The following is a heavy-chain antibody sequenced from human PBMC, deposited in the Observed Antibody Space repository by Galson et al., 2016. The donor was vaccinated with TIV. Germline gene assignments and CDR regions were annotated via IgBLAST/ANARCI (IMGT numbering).Heavy chain of an antibody. CDR3: AKIGYCYSSTDCYAYDAFHI. CDR1: GYRFTTSW. J-gene: IGHJ3*02. D-gene: IGHD2-2*01. Sequence: QSGAEVKKPGESLKISCKASGYRFTTSWIGWVRQMPGKGLEWMGVIYPADSDTRYSPSFQGQVTISADKYTKSAYLQWSSLKASDTAIYYCAKIGYCYSSTDCYAYDAFHIWGQGTMVTVSS. V-gene: IGHV5-51*01. CDR2: IYPADSDT.